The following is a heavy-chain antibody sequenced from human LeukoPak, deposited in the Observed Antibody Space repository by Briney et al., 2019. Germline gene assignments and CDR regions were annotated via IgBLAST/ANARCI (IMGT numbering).Heavy chain of an antibody. CDR1: GGSISSSGYY. Sequence: PSETLSLTCSVSGGSISSSGYYWGWIRQPPGKGLAWIGSIFHSGSTYYKPSLKSRVTISVDTSKSQFSLKVSSVTAADTAVYYCARGRGQLVRPYFDFWGQGTLVTVSS. CDR3: ARGRGQLVRPYFDF. CDR2: IFHSGST. D-gene: IGHD6-6*01. V-gene: IGHV4-39*01. J-gene: IGHJ4*02.